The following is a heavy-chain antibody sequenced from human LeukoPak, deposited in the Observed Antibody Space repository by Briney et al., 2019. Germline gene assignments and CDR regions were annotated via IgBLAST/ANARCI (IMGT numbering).Heavy chain of an antibody. D-gene: IGHD6-13*01. CDR3: ARDLRWAAAGTGWFDP. V-gene: IGHV3-30*02. J-gene: IGHJ5*02. Sequence: GGSLRLSCAASGFTFSSYGMHWVRQAPGKGLEWVAFIRYDGSNKYYADSVKGRFTISRDNSKNTLYLQMNSLRAEDTAVYYCARDLRWAAAGTGWFDPWGQGTLVTVSS. CDR1: GFTFSSYG. CDR2: IRYDGSNK.